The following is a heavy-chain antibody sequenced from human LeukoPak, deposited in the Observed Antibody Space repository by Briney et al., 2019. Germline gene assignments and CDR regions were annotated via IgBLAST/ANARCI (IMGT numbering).Heavy chain of an antibody. CDR1: GYTFTSYY. J-gene: IGHJ6*03. CDR2: INPSGGST. D-gene: IGHD1-26*01. CDR3: AKGVGATTNYYYYMDV. Sequence: GASVKVSCKASGYTFTSYYMHWVRQAPGQGLEWMGIINPSGGSTSYAQKFQGRVTMTRDTSISTAYMDLSRLRSDDTAVYYCAKGVGATTNYYYYMDVWGKGTTVTVSS. V-gene: IGHV1-46*01.